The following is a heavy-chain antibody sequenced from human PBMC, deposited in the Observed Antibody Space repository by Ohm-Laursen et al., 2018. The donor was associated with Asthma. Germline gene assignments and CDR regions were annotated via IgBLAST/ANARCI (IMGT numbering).Heavy chain of an antibody. CDR2: IWSDGSNE. Sequence: SLRLSCAASGFAFSRYGMYWVRQAPGKGLQWVAVIWSDGSNEDYAESVKGRFTISRDNSGNTLYLQMNSLRAEDTAMYYCARSNGRDCFDVWGQGTMVTVSS. D-gene: IGHD2-21*01. V-gene: IGHV3-33*07. CDR1: GFAFSRYG. CDR3: ARSNGRDCFDV. J-gene: IGHJ3*01.